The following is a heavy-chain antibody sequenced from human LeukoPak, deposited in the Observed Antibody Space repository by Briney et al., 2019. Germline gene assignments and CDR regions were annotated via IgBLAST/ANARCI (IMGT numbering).Heavy chain of an antibody. CDR2: IYYTGST. D-gene: IGHD3-22*01. CDR1: GGSISSTNYS. CDR3: AREDSSVSDDAFDI. Sequence: SEALSLTCTVSGGSISSTNYSWGWIRQPPGQGPEWIGSIYYTGSTFYYPSLKSRVTISLDTSKNQFSLRVSSVTAADTAVYYCAREDSSVSDDAFDIWGQGTVVTVSS. J-gene: IGHJ3*02. V-gene: IGHV4-39*02.